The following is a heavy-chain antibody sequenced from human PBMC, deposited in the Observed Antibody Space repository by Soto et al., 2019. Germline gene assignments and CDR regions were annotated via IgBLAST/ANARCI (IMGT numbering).Heavy chain of an antibody. D-gene: IGHD3-10*01. Sequence: GESLKISCAASGFTFSNAWMSWVRQAPGKGLEWVGRIKSKTDGGTTDYAAPVKGRFTISRDDSKNTLYLQMNSLKTEDTAVYYCTTVYYGSGSYPNFDYWGQGTLVTVSS. V-gene: IGHV3-15*01. J-gene: IGHJ4*02. CDR1: GFTFSNAW. CDR3: TTVYYGSGSYPNFDY. CDR2: IKSKTDGGTT.